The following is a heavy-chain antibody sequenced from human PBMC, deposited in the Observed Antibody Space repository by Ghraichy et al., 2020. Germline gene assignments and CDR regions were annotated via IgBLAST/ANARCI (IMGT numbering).Heavy chain of an antibody. Sequence: SETLSLTCTVSGGSISSSSYYWGWIRQPPGKGLEWIGTKYYSGSTYYNPSLKSRVTISVDTSKNQFSLKLSSVTAADTAVYYCARQVGSGWYYFDYWGQGTLVTVSS. CDR2: KYYSGST. CDR3: ARQVGSGWYYFDY. V-gene: IGHV4-39*01. J-gene: IGHJ4*02. CDR1: GGSISSSSYY. D-gene: IGHD6-19*01.